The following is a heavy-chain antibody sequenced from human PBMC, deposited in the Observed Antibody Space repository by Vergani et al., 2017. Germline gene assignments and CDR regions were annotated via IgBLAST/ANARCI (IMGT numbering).Heavy chain of an antibody. V-gene: IGHV3-23*01. Sequence: EVQLLESGGGLVQPGGSLRLSCAASGFTFSSYAMSWVRQAPGKGLEWVSAISGSGGSTYYADSVKGRFTISRDNAKNSLYLQMNSLRAEDTAVYYCARFQGGWVLGTYYYGIDVWGQGTTVTVSS. CDR3: ARFQGGWVLGTYYYGIDV. CDR1: GFTFSSYA. J-gene: IGHJ6*02. CDR2: ISGSGGST. D-gene: IGHD6-19*01.